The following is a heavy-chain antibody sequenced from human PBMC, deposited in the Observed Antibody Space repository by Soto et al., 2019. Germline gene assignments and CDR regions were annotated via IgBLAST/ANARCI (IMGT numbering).Heavy chain of an antibody. CDR2: IYYSGST. V-gene: IGHV4-59*12. CDR1: GGSISSYY. J-gene: IGHJ3*02. CDR3: ARRMPDTDNILWWPNGVWGSDGAFDI. D-gene: IGHD2-21*01. Sequence: QVQLQESGPGLVKPSETLSLTCTVSGGSISSYYWSWIRQPPGKGLEWIGYIYYSGSTNYNPSLNSRDNISVDTPKNQCYLKLSSVTAEDTAVYYGARRMPDTDNILWWPNGVWGSDGAFDIWGQGTMGTVSS.